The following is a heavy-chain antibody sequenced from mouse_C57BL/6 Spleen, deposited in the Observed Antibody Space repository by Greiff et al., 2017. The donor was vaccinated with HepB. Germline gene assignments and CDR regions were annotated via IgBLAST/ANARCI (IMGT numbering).Heavy chain of an antibody. J-gene: IGHJ4*01. V-gene: IGHV1-81*01. CDR3: ARSGERAMDY. Sequence: VMLVESGAELARPGASVKLSCKASGYTFTSYGISWVKQRTGQGLEWIGEIYPRSGNTYYNEKFKGKATLTADKSSSTAYMELRSLTSEDSAVYFCARSGERAMDYWGQGTSVTVSS. CDR2: IYPRSGNT. D-gene: IGHD3-1*01. CDR1: GYTFTSYG.